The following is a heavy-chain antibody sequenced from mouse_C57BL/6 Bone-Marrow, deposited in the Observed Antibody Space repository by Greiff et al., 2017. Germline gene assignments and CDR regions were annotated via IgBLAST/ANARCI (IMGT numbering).Heavy chain of an antibody. V-gene: IGHV1-50*01. CDR2: IDPSDSYT. J-gene: IGHJ3*01. CDR3: ARQGLLRGAD. Sequence: QVQLQQPGAELVKPGASVKLSCKASGYTFTSYWMQWVKQRPGQGLEWIGEIDPSDSYTNYNQKFKGKATLTVDTSSSTAYMQLSSLTSEDSAVYYWARQGLLRGADWGQGTLVTVSA. CDR1: GYTFTSYW. D-gene: IGHD2-3*01.